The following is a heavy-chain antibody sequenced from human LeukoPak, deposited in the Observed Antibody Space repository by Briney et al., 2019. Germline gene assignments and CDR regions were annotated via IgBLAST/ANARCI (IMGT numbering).Heavy chain of an antibody. J-gene: IGHJ4*02. CDR1: GYTFTSYG. D-gene: IGHD3-9*01. V-gene: IGHV1-18*01. CDR2: ISAYNGNT. Sequence: ASVKVSCKASGYTFTSYGISWVRQAPGQGLEWMGWISAYNGNTNYAQKLQGRVTMTTDTSTSTAYMELRSLRSDDTAVCCCARDLLRCFDWLSHYFDYWGQGTLVTVSS. CDR3: ARDLLRCFDWLSHYFDY.